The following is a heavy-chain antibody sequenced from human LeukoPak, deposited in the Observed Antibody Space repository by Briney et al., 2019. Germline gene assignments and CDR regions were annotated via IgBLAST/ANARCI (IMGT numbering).Heavy chain of an antibody. Sequence: SGGSLRLSCAASGFTFSSYAMSWVRQAPGKELEWVSAISGSGGSTYYADSVKGRFTISRDNSKNTLYLQMNSLRAEDTAVYYCAKNYYDSSGLYWGQGTLVTVSS. J-gene: IGHJ4*02. CDR2: ISGSGGST. V-gene: IGHV3-23*01. CDR1: GFTFSSYA. D-gene: IGHD3-22*01. CDR3: AKNYYDSSGLY.